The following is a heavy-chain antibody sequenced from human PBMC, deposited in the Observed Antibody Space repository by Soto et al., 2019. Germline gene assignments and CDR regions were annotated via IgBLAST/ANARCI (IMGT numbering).Heavy chain of an antibody. CDR1: GFTFSSYA. D-gene: IGHD3-10*01. Sequence: EVQLLESGGGLVQPGGSLRLSCAASGFTFSSYAMSWVRQTPGKGLEWVSTLSGSGGTTYYADSVKGQFTISRDNSKSTLYLQMNSLRAEDTAVYYCAKDRGTYGPKWIDSWGQGTLVTVSS. CDR2: LSGSGGTT. V-gene: IGHV3-23*01. J-gene: IGHJ5*01. CDR3: AKDRGTYGPKWIDS.